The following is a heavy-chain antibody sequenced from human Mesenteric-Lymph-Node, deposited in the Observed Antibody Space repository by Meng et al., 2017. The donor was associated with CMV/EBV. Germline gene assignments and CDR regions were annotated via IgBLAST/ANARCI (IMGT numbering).Heavy chain of an antibody. CDR2: LYNGGDNT. CDR3: AKILRPGGTLWYFDY. Sequence: SGFTFSTYAMSWVRQAPGKGLEWVSVLYNGGDNTYYGDSVKGRFTISRDNSKNTLYLQMNSLRAEDTAVYYCAKILRPGGTLWYFDYWGQGTLVTVSS. V-gene: IGHV3-23*03. D-gene: IGHD2-21*01. J-gene: IGHJ4*02. CDR1: GFTFSTYA.